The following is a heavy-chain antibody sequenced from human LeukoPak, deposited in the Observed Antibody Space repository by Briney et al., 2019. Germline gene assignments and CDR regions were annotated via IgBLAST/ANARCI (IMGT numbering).Heavy chain of an antibody. D-gene: IGHD3-3*01. V-gene: IGHV1-69*04. CDR3: AKDPGFWSGYSDY. Sequence: ASVKVSCKSSGGTFSSYAIIWVRQAPGQGLEWMGRIIPILGIANYAQKFQGRVTITADKSTSTAYMELSSLRSEDTAVYYCAKDPGFWSGYSDYWGQGTLVTVSS. CDR1: GGTFSSYA. J-gene: IGHJ4*02. CDR2: IIPILGIA.